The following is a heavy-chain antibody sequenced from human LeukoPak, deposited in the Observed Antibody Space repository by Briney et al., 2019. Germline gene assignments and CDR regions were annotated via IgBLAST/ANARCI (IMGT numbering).Heavy chain of an antibody. D-gene: IGHD2-2*01. V-gene: IGHV1-18*01. J-gene: IGHJ5*02. CDR2: ISTYSGNT. CDR1: GYTFTSNG. CDR3: AGDLGYCFITSCYRDRFGP. Sequence: GASVKVSCKASGYTFTSNGISWVRQAPGQGLEWMGWISTYSGNTNYAQRFQGRVTMTTDTSTSTAYMELRSLRSDDTAVYFCAGDLGYCFITSCYRDRFGPWGQGTLVTVSS.